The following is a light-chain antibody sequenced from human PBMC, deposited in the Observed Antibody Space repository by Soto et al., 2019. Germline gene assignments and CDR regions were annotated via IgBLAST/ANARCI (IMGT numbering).Light chain of an antibody. J-gene: IGKJ1*01. CDR1: QSISRL. CDR2: AVA. V-gene: IGKV1-39*01. CDR3: QQSYSTPRT. Sequence: DIKLTQSPSSLSATVGDRATITCRASQSISRLLYWYQQKPGKAPKILMDAVASLQSGVRSWFSGGGSGTDFTLTVSSLQPEDFATYYCQQSYSTPRTFGQGTKVDI.